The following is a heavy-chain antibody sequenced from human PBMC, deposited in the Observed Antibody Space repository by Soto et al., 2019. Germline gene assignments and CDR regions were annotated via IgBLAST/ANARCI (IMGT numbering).Heavy chain of an antibody. J-gene: IGHJ6*03. CDR2: IIPILGIA. CDR1: GGTFSSYT. Sequence: ASVKVSCKASGGTFSSYTISWVRQAPGQGLEWMGRIIPILGIANYAQKFQGRVTITADKSTSTAYMELSSLRSEDTAVYYCARDLRATPSIYYMDVWGKGTKVTVSS. CDR3: ARDLRATPSIYYMDV. D-gene: IGHD2-2*01. V-gene: IGHV1-69*04.